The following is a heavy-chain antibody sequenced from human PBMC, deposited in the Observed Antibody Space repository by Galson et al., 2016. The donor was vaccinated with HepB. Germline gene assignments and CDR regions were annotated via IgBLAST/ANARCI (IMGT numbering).Heavy chain of an antibody. Sequence: SLRLSCAASGFTFNSYGMHWVRQAPGKGLEWVAVIWYDGSYKYYADSVKGRFTISRDNSKNTLYLQMNSLRAEDTAVYYCARVRDGFGSMDVWGQGTTVTVSS. V-gene: IGHV3-33*01. CDR3: ARVRDGFGSMDV. D-gene: IGHD3-16*01. J-gene: IGHJ6*02. CDR1: GFTFNSYG. CDR2: IWYDGSYK.